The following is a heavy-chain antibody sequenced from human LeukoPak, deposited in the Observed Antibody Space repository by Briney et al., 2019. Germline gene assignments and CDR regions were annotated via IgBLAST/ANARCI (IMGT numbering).Heavy chain of an antibody. CDR3: ASHELRGYCSSTSCYNGPAPLDY. V-gene: IGHV4-30-4*07. D-gene: IGHD2-2*02. J-gene: IGHJ4*02. Sequence: SETLSLTCAVSGVSISRGGYAWNWIRQPPGKGLEWIAYIYHSGTTYYNPSLKSRATISVDTSKNRFSLKLSSVTAADTAVYYCASHELRGYCSSTSCYNGPAPLDYWGQGTLVTVSS. CDR1: GVSISRGGYA. CDR2: IYHSGTT.